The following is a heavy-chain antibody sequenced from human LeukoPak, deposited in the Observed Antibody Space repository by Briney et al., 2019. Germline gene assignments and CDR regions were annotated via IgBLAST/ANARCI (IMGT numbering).Heavy chain of an antibody. Sequence: PSETLSLTCTVSGGSISSYYWSWIRQPPGKGLEWIGYIYYSGSTNYNPSLKSRVTISVDTSKNQFSLKLSSVTAADTAVYYCARHRTDSGYDNVDYWGQGTLVTVSP. J-gene: IGHJ4*02. CDR1: GGSISSYY. CDR2: IYYSGST. D-gene: IGHD5-12*01. V-gene: IGHV4-59*08. CDR3: ARHRTDSGYDNVDY.